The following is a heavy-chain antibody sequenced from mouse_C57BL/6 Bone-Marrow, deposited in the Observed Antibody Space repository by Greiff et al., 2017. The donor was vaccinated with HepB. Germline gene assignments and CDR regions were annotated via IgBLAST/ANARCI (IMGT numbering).Heavy chain of an antibody. CDR2: IDPEDGDT. CDR1: GFNIKDYY. Sequence: VQLQQSGAELVRPGASVKLSCTASGFNIKDYYMHWVKQRPEQGLEWIGRIDPEDGDTEYAPKFQGKATMTADTSSNTAYLQLSSLTSEDTAVYYCTTREFITTVVGDYWGQGTTLTVSS. CDR3: TTREFITTVVGDY. J-gene: IGHJ2*01. V-gene: IGHV14-1*01. D-gene: IGHD1-1*01.